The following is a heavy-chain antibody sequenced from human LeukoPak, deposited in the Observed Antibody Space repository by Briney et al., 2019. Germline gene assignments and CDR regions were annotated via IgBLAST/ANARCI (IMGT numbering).Heavy chain of an antibody. CDR3: ARDEMATIWFDY. Sequence: SETLSLTCTVSGGSISSSSYYWGWIRQPPGKGLEWIGSIYYSGSTYYNPSLKSRVTISVDTSKNQFSLKLSSVTAADTAVYYCARDEMATIWFDYWGQGTLVTVSS. CDR2: IYYSGST. V-gene: IGHV4-39*07. J-gene: IGHJ4*02. D-gene: IGHD5-24*01. CDR1: GGSISSSSYY.